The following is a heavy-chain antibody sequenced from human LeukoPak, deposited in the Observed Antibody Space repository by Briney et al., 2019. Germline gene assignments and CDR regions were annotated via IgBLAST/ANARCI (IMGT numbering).Heavy chain of an antibody. V-gene: IGHV3-30-3*01. D-gene: IGHD3-9*01. Sequence: SGGSLRLSCAASGFTFSSYAMHWVRQAPGKGLEWVAVISYDGSNKYYADSVKGRFTISRDNSKNTLYLQMNSLRAEDTAVYYCARDFLLNLRLTGYQDYWGQGTLVTVSS. CDR1: GFTFSSYA. J-gene: IGHJ4*02. CDR2: ISYDGSNK. CDR3: ARDFLLNLRLTGYQDY.